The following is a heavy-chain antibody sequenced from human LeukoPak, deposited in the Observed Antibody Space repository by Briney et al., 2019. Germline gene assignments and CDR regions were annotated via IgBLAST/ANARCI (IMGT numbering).Heavy chain of an antibody. V-gene: IGHV4-34*01. Sequence: SETLSLTCAVYGGSFSGYYCSWNRQPPGKGLEWIGEINHSGSTNYNPSLKSRVTISVDTSKNQFSLKLSSVTAADTAVYYCARVNPDYYDSSGYYFDYWGQGTLVTVSS. CDR2: INHSGST. CDR3: ARVNPDYYDSSGYYFDY. J-gene: IGHJ4*02. CDR1: GGSFSGYY. D-gene: IGHD3-22*01.